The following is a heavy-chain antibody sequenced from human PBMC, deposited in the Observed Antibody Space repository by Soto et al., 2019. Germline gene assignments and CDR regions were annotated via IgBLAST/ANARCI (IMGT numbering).Heavy chain of an antibody. J-gene: IGHJ5*02. V-gene: IGHV4-61*08. CDR3: VRPTGHMTGFSS. CDR2: IYYSGST. CDR1: GGSGSSGGYY. Sequence: PSGTLSLTSTVSGGSGSSGGYYWSWIRQPPGKGLEWIGYIYYSGSTNYNPSLKSRVTISVDTSNNQFSLNLTSAIAADTAIYYCVRPTGHMTGFSSWGQGTLVTVSS. D-gene: IGHD3-9*01.